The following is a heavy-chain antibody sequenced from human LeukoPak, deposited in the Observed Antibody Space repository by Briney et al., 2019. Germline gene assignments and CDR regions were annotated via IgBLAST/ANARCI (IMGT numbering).Heavy chain of an antibody. Sequence: ASVKVSCKASGYTFTSYGISWVRQAPGQGLEWMGWISAYNGNTNYAQKLQGRVTMTTDTSTSTAYMELRSLRSDDTAVYYCARDLAVGGTMVRGVITPFDYWGQGTLVTVSS. CDR2: ISAYNGNT. CDR3: ARDLAVGGTMVRGVITPFDY. V-gene: IGHV1-18*01. J-gene: IGHJ4*02. D-gene: IGHD3-10*01. CDR1: GYTFTSYG.